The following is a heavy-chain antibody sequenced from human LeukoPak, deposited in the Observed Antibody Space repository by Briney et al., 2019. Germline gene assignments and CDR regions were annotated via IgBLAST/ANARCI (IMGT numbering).Heavy chain of an antibody. CDR3: ARLTVTTFPGDFDY. Sequence: SETLSLTCTVSGGSISSSSYYWGWIRQPPGKGLEWIGSIYYSGSTYYNPSLKSRVTISVGTSKNQFSLKLSSVTAADTAVYYCARLTVTTFPGDFDYWGQGTLVTVSS. V-gene: IGHV4-39*01. CDR1: GGSISSSSYY. CDR2: IYYSGST. J-gene: IGHJ4*02. D-gene: IGHD4-17*01.